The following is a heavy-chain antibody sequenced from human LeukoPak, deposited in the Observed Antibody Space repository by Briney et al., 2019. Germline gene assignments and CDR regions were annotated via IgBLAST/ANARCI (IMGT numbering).Heavy chain of an antibody. J-gene: IGHJ4*02. CDR3: ARGPSSWCRSIGYYFDY. V-gene: IGHV1-69*13. CDR1: GGTFSSYA. D-gene: IGHD6-13*01. Sequence: GASVKVSCKASGGTFSSYAISWVRQAPGQGLEWMGGIIPIFGTANYAQKFQGRVTITADESTSTAYMELSSLRSEDTAVYYCARGPSSWCRSIGYYFDYWGQGTLVTVSS. CDR2: IIPIFGTA.